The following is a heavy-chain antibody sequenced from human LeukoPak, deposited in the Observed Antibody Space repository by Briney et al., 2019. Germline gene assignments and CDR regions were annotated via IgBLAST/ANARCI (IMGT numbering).Heavy chain of an antibody. J-gene: IGHJ6*03. V-gene: IGHV1-46*01. D-gene: IGHD3-22*01. CDR3: ARDSHRTYYYDSSGYPYYYYMDV. Sequence: GASVKVSCKASGYTFTSYYMHWVRQAPGQGLEWMGIINPSGGSTSYAQKFQGRVTMTRDTSTSTVYMELSSLRSEDTAVYYCARDSHRTYYYDSSGYPYYYYMDVWGKGTTVTISS. CDR2: INPSGGST. CDR1: GYTFTSYY.